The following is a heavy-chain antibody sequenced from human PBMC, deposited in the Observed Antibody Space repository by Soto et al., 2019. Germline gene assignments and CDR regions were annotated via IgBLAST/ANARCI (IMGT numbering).Heavy chain of an antibody. CDR3: ARAAAYFYHYYYAMDV. Sequence: QVQLVESGGGVVQPGKSLRLSCAASRFTFSSYAMDWVRQAPGKGLEWVAVISHDGSEKYYGDSVKGRFTISGDNPKNTVYLQMNSLRPEDTAVYYCARAAAYFYHYYYAMDVWGQGTAVTVSS. D-gene: IGHD6-13*01. CDR1: RFTFSSYA. V-gene: IGHV3-30-3*01. CDR2: ISHDGSEK. J-gene: IGHJ6*02.